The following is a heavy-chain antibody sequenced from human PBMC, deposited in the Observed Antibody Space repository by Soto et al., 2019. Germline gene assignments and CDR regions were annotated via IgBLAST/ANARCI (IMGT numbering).Heavy chain of an antibody. V-gene: IGHV3-33*01. CDR1: GFTFSSYG. CDR2: IWYDGSNK. CDR3: ARDAYDRSGYYYRPRAFDI. Sequence: QVQLVESGGGVVQPGRSLRLSCAASGFTFSSYGMHWVRQAPGKGLEWVAVIWYDGSNKYYADSVKGRFTISRDNSKNTLYLQMNSLRAEDTAVYYCARDAYDRSGYYYRPRAFDIWGLGTMVTVSS. J-gene: IGHJ3*02. D-gene: IGHD3-22*01.